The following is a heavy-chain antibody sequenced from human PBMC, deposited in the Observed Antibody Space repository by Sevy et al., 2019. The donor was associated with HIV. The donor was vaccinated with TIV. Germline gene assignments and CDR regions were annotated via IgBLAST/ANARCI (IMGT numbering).Heavy chain of an antibody. CDR1: GFTFSSYA. D-gene: IGHD5-12*01. Sequence: GGSLRLSCAASGFTFSSYAMHWVRQAPGKGLEWVAVISYDGSNKYYADSVKGRFTISRDNSKNTEYLQMNSLRAEDTAVYYCARDRGDGYNHCGYYFDYWGQGTLVTVSS. V-gene: IGHV3-30-3*01. J-gene: IGHJ4*02. CDR3: ARDRGDGYNHCGYYFDY. CDR2: ISYDGSNK.